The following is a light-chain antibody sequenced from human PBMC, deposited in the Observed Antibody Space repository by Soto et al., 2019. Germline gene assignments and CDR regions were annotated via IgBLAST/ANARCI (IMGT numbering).Light chain of an antibody. V-gene: IGLV2-8*01. CDR1: SSDVGGYDY. CDR3: SSYAGSSNVV. J-gene: IGLJ1*01. CDR2: EVS. Sequence: QSALTQPPSASGSPGQSVTISCTGTSSDVGGYDYVSWYQQPPGKAPELIIYEVSKRPSGVPDRFSGSKSGNTASLTVSGLQAEDEADYYCSSYAGSSNVVFGTGTKLTVL.